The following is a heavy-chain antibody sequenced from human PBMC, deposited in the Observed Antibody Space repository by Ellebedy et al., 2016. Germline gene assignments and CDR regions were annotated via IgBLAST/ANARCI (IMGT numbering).Heavy chain of an antibody. CDR3: ARLGSSSSWYGGSYYYGMDV. D-gene: IGHD6-13*01. Sequence: ASVKVSCKASGGTFSSYAISWVRQAPGQRLEWMGWINAGNGNTKYSQKFQGRVTITRDTSASTAYMELRSLRSDDTAVYYCARLGSSSSWYGGSYYYGMDVWGQGTTVTVSS. V-gene: IGHV1-3*01. CDR2: INAGNGNT. J-gene: IGHJ6*02. CDR1: GGTFSSYA.